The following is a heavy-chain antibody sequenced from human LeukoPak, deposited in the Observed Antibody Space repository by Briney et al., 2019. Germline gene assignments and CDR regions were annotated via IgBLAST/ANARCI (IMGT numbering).Heavy chain of an antibody. J-gene: IGHJ4*02. Sequence: GGSLRLSCSASGFTFSSYAMHWVRQAPGKGLEYVSAISSNGGSTYYADSVKGRFTISRDNSKNTLYLQMSSLRAEDTAVYYCVNLLAGYSYGRGDDYWGQGTLVTVSS. V-gene: IGHV3-64D*06. CDR3: VNLLAGYSYGRGDDY. CDR1: GFTFSSYA. CDR2: ISSNGGST. D-gene: IGHD5-18*01.